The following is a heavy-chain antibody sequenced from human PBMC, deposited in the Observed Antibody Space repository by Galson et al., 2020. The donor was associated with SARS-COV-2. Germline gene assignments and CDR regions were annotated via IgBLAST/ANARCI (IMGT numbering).Heavy chain of an antibody. CDR2: IYTTGNT. Sequence: SETLSLTCPVSGGSINSGSYYWSWIRQPAGKGLEWIGHIYTTGNTNYNPSLKGRVAISVDTSKNQFSLKMTSVTAADTAMYFCARDLPHSGSSFIWFDPWGQGILVTVSS. J-gene: IGHJ5*02. CDR1: GGSINSGSYY. V-gene: IGHV4-61*09. CDR3: ARDLPHSGSSFIWFDP. D-gene: IGHD1-26*01.